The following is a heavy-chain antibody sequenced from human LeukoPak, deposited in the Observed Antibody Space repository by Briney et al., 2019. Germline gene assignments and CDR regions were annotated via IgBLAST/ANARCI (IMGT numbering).Heavy chain of an antibody. V-gene: IGHV1-69*05. J-gene: IGHJ5*02. D-gene: IGHD3-22*01. CDR3: ARARSPSSGYLLRDHNWFDP. CDR1: GGTFSSYA. Sequence: ASVKVSCKASGGTFSSYAISWERQAPGQGLEWMGGIIPIFGTANYAQKFQGRVTITTDESTSTAYMELSSLRSEDTAVYYCARARSPSSGYLLRDHNWFDPWGQGTLVTVSS. CDR2: IIPIFGTA.